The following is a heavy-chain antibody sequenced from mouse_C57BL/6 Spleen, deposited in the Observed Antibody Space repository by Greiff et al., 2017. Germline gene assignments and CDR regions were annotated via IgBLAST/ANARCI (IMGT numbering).Heavy chain of an antibody. J-gene: IGHJ2*01. D-gene: IGHD1-1*01. CDR2: INPNNGGT. CDR1: GYTFTDYN. CDR3: ANWGYYGSSPY. V-gene: IGHV1-22*01. Sequence: VQLQQSGPELVKPGASVKMSCKASGYTFTDYNMHWVKQSPGKSLEWIGYINPNNGGTSYNQKFKGKATLTVNKSSSTAYMELRSLTSEDSAVYYCANWGYYGSSPYWGQGTTLTVSS.